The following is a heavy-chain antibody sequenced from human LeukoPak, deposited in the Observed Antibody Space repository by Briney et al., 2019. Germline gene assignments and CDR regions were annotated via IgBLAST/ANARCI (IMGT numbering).Heavy chain of an antibody. CDR2: IYTSGST. Sequence: SETLSLTCNVSGGSITSGGYWSWIRQSAGKGLEWLGRIYTSGSTDYNPSLKSRVTISIDTSKNQFFLKLTSVTAADTAVYYCATGGPYYYDSSGYVDYWGQGTLVTVSS. CDR1: GGSITSGGY. J-gene: IGHJ4*02. D-gene: IGHD3-22*01. V-gene: IGHV4-61*02. CDR3: ATGGPYYYDSSGYVDY.